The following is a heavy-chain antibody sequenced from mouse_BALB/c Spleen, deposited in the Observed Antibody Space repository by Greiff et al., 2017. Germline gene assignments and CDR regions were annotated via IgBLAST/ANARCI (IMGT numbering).Heavy chain of an antibody. J-gene: IGHJ2*01. D-gene: IGHD4-1*01. V-gene: IGHV1-87*01. CDR2: IYPGDGDT. CDR3: ARSETGTGDY. CDR1: GYTFTSYW. Sequence: VQLVESGAELARPGASVKLSCKASGYTFTSYWMQWVKQRPGQGLEWIGAIYPGDGDTRYTQKFKGKATLTADKSSSTAYMQLSSLASEDSAVYYCARSETGTGDYWGQGTTLTVSS.